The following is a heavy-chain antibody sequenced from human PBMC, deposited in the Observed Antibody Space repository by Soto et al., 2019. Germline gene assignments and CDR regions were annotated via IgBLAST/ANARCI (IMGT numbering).Heavy chain of an antibody. D-gene: IGHD1-1*01. V-gene: IGHV4-39*01. Sequence: QLQLQESGPGLVKPSETLSLTCTVSGGSISSSDYYWGWIRQPPGKGLEWIGSIYYSGSTYSNTTINSGVSLTVHTSKNQVYLKNNSVTAPNTAVYYCARHPSRATGTANGWYFDLWGRGTLVTVSS. J-gene: IGHJ2*01. CDR2: IYYSGST. CDR1: GGSISSSDYY. CDR3: ARHPSRATGTANGWYFDL.